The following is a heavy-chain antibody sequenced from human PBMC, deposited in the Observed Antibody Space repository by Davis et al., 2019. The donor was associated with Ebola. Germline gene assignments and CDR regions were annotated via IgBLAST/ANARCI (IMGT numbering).Heavy chain of an antibody. CDR1: GYTFTGYY. D-gene: IGHD2-21*02. CDR2: INPSGGST. Sequence: ASVKVSCKASGYTFTGYYMHWVRQAPGQGLEWMGIINPSGGSTSYAQKFQGRVTMTRDTSTSTVYMELSSLRSEDTAVYYCAREPIVVVTATYYYYGMDVWGQGTTVTVSS. J-gene: IGHJ6*02. V-gene: IGHV1-46*03. CDR3: AREPIVVVTATYYYYGMDV.